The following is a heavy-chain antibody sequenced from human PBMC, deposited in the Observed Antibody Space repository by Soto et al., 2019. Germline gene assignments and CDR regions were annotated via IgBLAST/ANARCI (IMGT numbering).Heavy chain of an antibody. V-gene: IGHV5-51*01. CDR3: ARLEALWLVDY. Sequence: GESLKISCQTSGEPFAGYWIGLVRQMPGKGLEWLGIIFPGDSDTRYSPSFQGQVTISADKSISTAYLQWSSLKASDTAMYYCARLEALWLVDYWGQGTLVTVSS. D-gene: IGHD6-19*01. CDR1: GEPFAGYW. CDR2: IFPGDSDT. J-gene: IGHJ4*02.